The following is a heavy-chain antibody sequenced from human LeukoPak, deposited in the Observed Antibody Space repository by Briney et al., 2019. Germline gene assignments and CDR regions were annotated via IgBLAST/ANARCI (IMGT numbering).Heavy chain of an antibody. J-gene: IGHJ5*01. Sequence: SSETLSLTCAVYGGSFSGYFWTWVRQPPGKGLEWIGEINHSGSANYNPSLKGRVTASVDTSKNQFSLKLRSVTAADTAVYYCARRGEQLYPNWFDFWGQGTLVTVSS. D-gene: IGHD1-26*01. CDR3: ARRGEQLYPNWFDF. CDR2: INHSGSA. CDR1: GGSFSGYF. V-gene: IGHV4-34*01.